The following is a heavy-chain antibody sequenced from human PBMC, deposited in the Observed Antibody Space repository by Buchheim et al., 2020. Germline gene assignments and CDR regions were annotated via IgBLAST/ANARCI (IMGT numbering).Heavy chain of an antibody. CDR1: GFIFSNYW. CDR2: IKPDGSDK. J-gene: IGHJ4*02. V-gene: IGHV3-7*03. Sequence: EVQLVESGGGLVQPGGSLRLSCAASGFIFSNYWMNWVRQAPGKGLQWVANIKPDGSDKYYVDPVKGRFTVSRDNAKNSVYLQMNSLRVEDTAVYYCAKAQGDYSNDYWGQGTL. CDR3: AKAQGDYSNDY. D-gene: IGHD4-11*01.